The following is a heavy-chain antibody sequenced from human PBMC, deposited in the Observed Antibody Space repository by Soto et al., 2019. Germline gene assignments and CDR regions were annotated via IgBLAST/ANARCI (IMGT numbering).Heavy chain of an antibody. CDR1: GFTFSDHG. J-gene: IGHJ4*02. Sequence: QAGGSLRLSCAASGFTFSDHGMSWVRQAPGKGPEWVSAIAGSVGSTYYADSVKGRFTISRDNSKNMLYLQMDSLRDEDTAVYYCAKDRTIASRNFDDWGQGALVTVSS. D-gene: IGHD6-6*01. CDR2: IAGSVGST. V-gene: IGHV3-23*01. CDR3: AKDRTIASRNFDD.